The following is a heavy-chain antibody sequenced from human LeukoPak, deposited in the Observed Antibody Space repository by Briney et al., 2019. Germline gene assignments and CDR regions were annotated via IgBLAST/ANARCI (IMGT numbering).Heavy chain of an antibody. CDR3: XXQSHVLTNNWFXP. Sequence: SETLSLTCTVSGGSIISSRYYAGWIRQPPGKGLEWIGSIYYSGSTYYNPSLKSRVTISVDTSKNQFSLKQSPVASADTACYFXXXQSHVLTNNWFXPWGQGTLVTVSS. D-gene: IGHD1-14*01. CDR1: GGSIISSRYY. V-gene: IGHV4-39*01. CDR2: IYYSGST. J-gene: IGHJ5*02.